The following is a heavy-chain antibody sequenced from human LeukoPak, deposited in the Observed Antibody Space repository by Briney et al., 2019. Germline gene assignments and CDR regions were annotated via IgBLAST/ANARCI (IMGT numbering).Heavy chain of an antibody. D-gene: IGHD2-15*01. Sequence: PGGSLRLSCVASGFTFREYSMSWVRQTPGRGLEWVSNIRSNGRDTYYTDSVKCRFTISRDNSGNILYLQMNSLRAEDTAVYYCAKGGYTTWFDTWGQGTLVTVSS. CDR2: IRSNGRDT. J-gene: IGHJ5*02. V-gene: IGHV3-23*01. CDR3: AKGGYTTWFDT. CDR1: GFTFREYS.